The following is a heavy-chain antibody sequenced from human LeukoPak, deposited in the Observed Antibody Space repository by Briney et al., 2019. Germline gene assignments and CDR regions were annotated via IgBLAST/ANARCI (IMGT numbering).Heavy chain of an antibody. J-gene: IGHJ4*02. D-gene: IGHD2-2*01. CDR3: ARYVPMGDIVVVPAAVRSRPYFDY. CDR2: IYYSGST. Sequence: SETLSLTCTVSGGSLSSYYWSWIRQPPGKGLEWIGYIYYSGSTNYSPSLKSLVTISVDTSKNQFSLKLSSVTAADTAVYYCARYVPMGDIVVVPAAVRSRPYFDYWGQGTLATVSS. V-gene: IGHV4-59*01. CDR1: GGSLSSYY.